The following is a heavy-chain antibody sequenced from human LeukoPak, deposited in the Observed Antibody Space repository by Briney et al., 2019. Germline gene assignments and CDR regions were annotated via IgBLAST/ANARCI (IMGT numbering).Heavy chain of an antibody. Sequence: SETLSLTCTVSGYSISSGHYWGWIRQPPGKGLEWIGSIYHSGSTYYNPSLKSRVTISVDTSKNQFSLKLSPVTAADTAVYYCASTRRQLWSYYFDYWGQGTLVTVSS. J-gene: IGHJ4*02. V-gene: IGHV4-38-2*02. D-gene: IGHD5-18*01. CDR3: ASTRRQLWSYYFDY. CDR1: GYSISSGHY. CDR2: IYHSGST.